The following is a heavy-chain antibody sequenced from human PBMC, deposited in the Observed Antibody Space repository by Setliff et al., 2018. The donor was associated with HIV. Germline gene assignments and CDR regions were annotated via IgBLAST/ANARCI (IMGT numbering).Heavy chain of an antibody. CDR3: AKDGPHDRSGRYYSALDS. Sequence: LSLSCAASGFTFSSYAMSWVRQAPGKGLEWVSTISGGGDYTYYADSVKGRFTVSRDNAKNSVYLQMDSLRPEDTAFYYCAKDGPHDRSGRYYSALDSWGQGTLVTVSS. J-gene: IGHJ4*02. CDR2: ISGGGDYT. V-gene: IGHV3-23*01. D-gene: IGHD3-22*01. CDR1: GFTFSSYA.